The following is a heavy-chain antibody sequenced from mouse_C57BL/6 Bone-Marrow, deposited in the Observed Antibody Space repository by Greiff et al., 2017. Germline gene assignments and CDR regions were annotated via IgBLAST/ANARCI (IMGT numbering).Heavy chain of an antibody. Sequence: EVKLVESGGGLVQPGGSMKLSCVASGFTFSNYWMNWVRQSPEKGLEWVAPIRLKSDNYATHYAESVKGRFTISRDDSKSSVYLQMNNLRAEDTGIYYCTRNYTQAWFAYWGQGTLVTVSA. CDR2: IRLKSDNYAT. V-gene: IGHV6-3*01. CDR3: TRNYTQAWFAY. D-gene: IGHD1-1*01. J-gene: IGHJ3*01. CDR1: GFTFSNYW.